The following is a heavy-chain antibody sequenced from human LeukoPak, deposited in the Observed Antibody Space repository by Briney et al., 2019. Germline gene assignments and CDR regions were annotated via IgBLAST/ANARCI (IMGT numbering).Heavy chain of an antibody. CDR2: INPNSGGT. V-gene: IGHV1-2*04. J-gene: IGHJ4*02. D-gene: IGHD3/OR15-3a*01. Sequence: ASVKVSCKASGYTFTGYYMHWVRQAPGQGLEWMGWINPNSGGTNYAQKFQGWVTMTRDTSISTAYMELSRLRSDDTAVYYCARDRTGYHQGFDYRGQGTLVTVSS. CDR1: GYTFTGYY. CDR3: ARDRTGYHQGFDY.